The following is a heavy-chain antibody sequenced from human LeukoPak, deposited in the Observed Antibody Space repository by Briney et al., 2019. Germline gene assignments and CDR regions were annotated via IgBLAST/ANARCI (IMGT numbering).Heavy chain of an antibody. CDR1: GDSVSSINW. V-gene: IGHV4-4*02. CDR3: ARNYCSGDTCYSSLDY. D-gene: IGHD2-15*01. Sequence: SETLSLTCAVSGDSVSSINWWSWVRQPPGKGLEWIGEIHHSGSTNYNASLRSRVTTSVDRAKNQFSLRLRSVTAADTAVYYCARNYCSGDTCYSSLDYWGQGTLVTVSS. J-gene: IGHJ4*02. CDR2: IHHSGST.